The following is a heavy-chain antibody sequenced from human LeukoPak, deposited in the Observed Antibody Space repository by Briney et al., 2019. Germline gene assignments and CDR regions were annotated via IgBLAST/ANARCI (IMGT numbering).Heavy chain of an antibody. CDR3: AKGDFYGSRDPYYYGMDV. V-gene: IGHV3-9*01. Sequence: GGSLRLSCVSSGLKFEDYAMHWVRQAPGKGLEWVSSVGWNGVNIGYADSVKGRFTTSRDNAKNSLYLQMNSLRVEDTALYYCAKGDFYGSRDPYYYGMDVWGQGTTVTVSS. J-gene: IGHJ6*02. CDR2: VGWNGVNI. D-gene: IGHD3-10*01. CDR1: GLKFEDYA.